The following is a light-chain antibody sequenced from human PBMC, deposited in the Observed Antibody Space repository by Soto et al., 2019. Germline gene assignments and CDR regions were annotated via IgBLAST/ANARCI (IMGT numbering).Light chain of an antibody. CDR2: GAS. J-gene: IGKJ3*01. Sequence: EIVLTQSPGTLSLSPGERATLSCRASQSVSSSYLAWYQQKPGQAPRLLIYGASSRATGIPDRFSGSGSGTDFTLTISRLEPEDFAAYYCQQYGSSVFTFGPGTKVDIK. CDR3: QQYGSSVFT. CDR1: QSVSSSY. V-gene: IGKV3-20*01.